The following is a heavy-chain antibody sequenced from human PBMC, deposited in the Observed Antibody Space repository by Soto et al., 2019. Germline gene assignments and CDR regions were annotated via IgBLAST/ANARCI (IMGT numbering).Heavy chain of an antibody. D-gene: IGHD2-2*01. J-gene: IGHJ6*02. CDR2: ISAYNGNT. CDR1: GYTFTSYG. V-gene: IGHV1-18*01. Sequence: QVQLVQSGAEVKKPGASVKVSCKASGYTFTSYGISWVRQAPGHGLEWMGWISAYNGNTNYAQKLQGRVTMTTDTSTSTAYMELRSLRSDDTAVYYCARLPGRYCISTSCYVAPYYYYGMDVWGQGTTVTVSS. CDR3: ARLPGRYCISTSCYVAPYYYYGMDV.